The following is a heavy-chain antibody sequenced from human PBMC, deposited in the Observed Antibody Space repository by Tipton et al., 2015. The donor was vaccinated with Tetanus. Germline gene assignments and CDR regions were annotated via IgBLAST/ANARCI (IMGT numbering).Heavy chain of an antibody. Sequence: LTCAASGFTFSNYAMAWVRQAPGKGLEWVSGISVRGSHTYYADPVKGRFSISRDNSKNTVYLQMNSLRDEDTAVYYCAKDPASRGWFDPWGQGTLVSVSS. CDR3: AKDPASRGWFDP. CDR2: ISVRGSHT. V-gene: IGHV3-23*01. J-gene: IGHJ5*02. CDR1: GFTFSNYA.